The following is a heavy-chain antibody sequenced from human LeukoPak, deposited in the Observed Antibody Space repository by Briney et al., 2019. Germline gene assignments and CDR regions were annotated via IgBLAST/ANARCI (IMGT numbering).Heavy chain of an antibody. Sequence: GESLKISCKCSGNSFTSYWIGSGRQMPGKSLEWMGIIYPGDSDTRYSPSSQGQVTISADKSTSTAYLQWSSLKASDTAMYYCAREGGIAAAALFDYWGQGTLVTVSS. D-gene: IGHD6-13*01. CDR3: AREGGIAAAALFDY. CDR1: GNSFTSYW. J-gene: IGHJ4*02. CDR2: IYPGDSDT. V-gene: IGHV5-51*01.